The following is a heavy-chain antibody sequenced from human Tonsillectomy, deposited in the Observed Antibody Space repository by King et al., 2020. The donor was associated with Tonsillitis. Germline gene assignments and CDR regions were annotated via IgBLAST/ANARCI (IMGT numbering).Heavy chain of an antibody. J-gene: IGHJ6*02. CDR3: AKAELPYYYYYGMDG. CDR2: IRYDGSNK. CDR1: GFTFSNYG. D-gene: IGHD1-14*01. Sequence: VQLVESGGGVVQPGGSLRLSCAASGFTFSNYGMHCVRQAPGKGLEWVAFIRYDGSNKYYADSVKGRFTISRDNSKNTLYLQMNSLRAEDTAVYYCAKAELPYYYYYGMDGWGLGTTVTVSS. V-gene: IGHV3-30*02.